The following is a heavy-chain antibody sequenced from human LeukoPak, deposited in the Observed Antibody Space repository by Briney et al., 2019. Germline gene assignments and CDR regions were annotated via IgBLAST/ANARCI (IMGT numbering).Heavy chain of an antibody. Sequence: SQTLSLTCAVSGDSIKSGGYSWRWLRLPPGKGLEWIVYIYHSGTAYYNPSLKSRVTISIDTSKNQFSLRLSSVTAADTALYYCARVTDGYNFYAFDTWGQGTMVTVSS. D-gene: IGHD5-24*01. CDR3: ARVTDGYNFYAFDT. V-gene: IGHV4-30-2*01. CDR1: GDSIKSGGYS. J-gene: IGHJ3*02. CDR2: IYHSGTA.